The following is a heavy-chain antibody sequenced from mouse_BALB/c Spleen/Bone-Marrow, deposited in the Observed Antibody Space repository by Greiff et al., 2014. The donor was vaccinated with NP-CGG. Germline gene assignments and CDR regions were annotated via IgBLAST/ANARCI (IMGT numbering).Heavy chain of an antibody. Sequence: DVKLVESGAELVKPGASVKLSCTASGFNIKDTYMHWVKQRPEQGLEWIGRIDPANGNTKYDPKFQGKATITADTSSNTAYLQLSSLTSEDTAVYHCDVYDYEGFAYWGQGTLVTVSA. CDR3: DVYDYEGFAY. J-gene: IGHJ3*01. V-gene: IGHV14-3*02. D-gene: IGHD2-4*01. CDR2: IDPANGNT. CDR1: GFNIKDTY.